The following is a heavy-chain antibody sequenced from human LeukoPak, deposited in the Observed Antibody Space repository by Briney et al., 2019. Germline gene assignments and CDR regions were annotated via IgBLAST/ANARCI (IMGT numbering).Heavy chain of an antibody. J-gene: IGHJ4*02. CDR1: GFTFSSYG. V-gene: IGHV3-33*01. CDR3: ARGEYYYDGGY. D-gene: IGHD3-22*01. CDR2: IWYDGSNK. Sequence: PGRSLRLSCAASGFTFSSYGMHWVRQAPGKGLEWVAVIWYDGSNKYYADSVKGRFTISRDNAKNSLYLQMNSLRAEDTAVYYCARGEYYYDGGYWGQGTLVTVSS.